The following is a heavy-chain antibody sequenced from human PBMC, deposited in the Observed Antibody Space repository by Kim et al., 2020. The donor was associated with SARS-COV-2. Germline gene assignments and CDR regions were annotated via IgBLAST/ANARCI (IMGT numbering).Heavy chain of an antibody. V-gene: IGHV3-23*01. CDR3: AKDSGYNWNSTPSGYFDS. CDR2: ISSTGDST. CDR1: GFTFTSYA. D-gene: IGHD1-7*01. J-gene: IGHJ4*02. Sequence: GGSLRLSCVASGFTFTSYAVTWVRQVPGKGLEWVSAISSTGDSTYYADSVKGRFTISRDNSKNTLYLQMNSLRAEDTAVYYCAKDSGYNWNSTPSGYFDSCGQGILVTVSS.